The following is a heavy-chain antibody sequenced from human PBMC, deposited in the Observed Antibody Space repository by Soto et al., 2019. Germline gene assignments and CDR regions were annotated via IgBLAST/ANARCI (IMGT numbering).Heavy chain of an antibody. V-gene: IGHV4-34*01. D-gene: IGHD2-2*01. Sequence: SETLSLTCAVYGRSFSGYYWSWIRQPPGKGLEWIGEINHSGSTNYNPSLKSRVTISVDTSQNQFSLNLSSVTAADTAVYYCDRVPDRWGQGTLVTVSS. CDR2: INHSGST. CDR1: GRSFSGYY. CDR3: DRVPDR. J-gene: IGHJ5*02.